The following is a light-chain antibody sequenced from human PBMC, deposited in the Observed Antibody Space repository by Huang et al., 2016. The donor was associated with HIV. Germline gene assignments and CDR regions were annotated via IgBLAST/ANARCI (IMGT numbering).Light chain of an antibody. CDR1: QTLTNNY. J-gene: IGKJ4*01. Sequence: EIVLTQSPGTLSLSPGERAALSCRASQTLTNNYLAWYQQTPGQAPRLLIYGAFSRATGIPDRFSGSGSGTDFTLTITKLEPEDFAVYYCQQYGVLPLTFGGGTKVEIK. V-gene: IGKV3-20*01. CDR2: GAF. CDR3: QQYGVLPLT.